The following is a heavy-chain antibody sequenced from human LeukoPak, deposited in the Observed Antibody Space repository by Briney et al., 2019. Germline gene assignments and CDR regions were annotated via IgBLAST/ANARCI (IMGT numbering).Heavy chain of an antibody. CDR3: AKAYNSWGGDFDY. Sequence: PGGSLRLSCTVSGFTVSSNYMTWVRQAPGKGLEWVSVIYSDGTTYNADSVKGRFTISRDNSRNTLYLQMNSLRAEDTALYYCAKAYNSWGGDFDYWGQGALVTVSS. CDR1: GFTVSSNY. V-gene: IGHV3-53*01. J-gene: IGHJ4*02. D-gene: IGHD2/OR15-2a*01. CDR2: IYSDGTT.